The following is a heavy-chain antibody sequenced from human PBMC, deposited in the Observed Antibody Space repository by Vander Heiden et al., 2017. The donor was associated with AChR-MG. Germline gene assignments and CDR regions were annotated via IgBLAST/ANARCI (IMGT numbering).Heavy chain of an antibody. J-gene: IGHJ3*02. D-gene: IGHD4-17*01. CDR1: GFTFSGSA. Sequence: EVQLVESGGGLVQPGGSLKLSCAASGFTFSGSAMHWVRQASGKGLEWVGRIRSKANSYATAYAASVKGRFTISRDDSKNTAYLQMNSLKTEDTAVYYCTRTTVDAFDIWGQGTMVTVSS. CDR3: TRTTVDAFDI. V-gene: IGHV3-73*02. CDR2: IRSKANSYAT.